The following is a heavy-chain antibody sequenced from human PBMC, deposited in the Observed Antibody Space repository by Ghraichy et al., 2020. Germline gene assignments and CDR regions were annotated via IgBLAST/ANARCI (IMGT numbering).Heavy chain of an antibody. J-gene: IGHJ4*02. V-gene: IGHV3-15*01. D-gene: IGHD6-13*01. CDR2: IKSIVNGGTT. CDR3: ATGGYYFDY. Sequence: GGSLRLSCTASGFTFSNAWMNWVRQAPGKGLEWVGRIKSIVNGGTTEYSAPVKGRFTILRDDSKNTVFLQMNSLKTDDTAVYYCATGGYYFDYWGRGTLVTVSS. CDR1: GFTFSNAW.